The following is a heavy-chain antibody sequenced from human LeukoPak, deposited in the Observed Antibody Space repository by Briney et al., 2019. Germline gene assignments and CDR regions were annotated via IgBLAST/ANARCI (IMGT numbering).Heavy chain of an antibody. V-gene: IGHV4-39*01. Sequence: PSETLSLTCTVSGGSIRSTTYYWGWIRQPPGKGLEWIGGIYYSGSTYYNPSLKSRVTISVDTSKNQFSLKLSSVTAAETAVYYCAVIVATSWDYWGQGTLVTVSS. CDR2: IYYSGST. D-gene: IGHD5-12*01. J-gene: IGHJ4*02. CDR1: GGSIRSTTYY. CDR3: AVIVATSWDY.